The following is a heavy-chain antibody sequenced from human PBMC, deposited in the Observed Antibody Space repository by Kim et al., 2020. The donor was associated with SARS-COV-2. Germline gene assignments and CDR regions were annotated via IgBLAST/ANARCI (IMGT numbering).Heavy chain of an antibody. D-gene: IGHD3-22*01. Sequence: GGSLRLSCAASGFTFSSYAMSWVRQAPGKGLEWVSAISGSGGSTYYADSVKGRFTISRDNSKNTLYLQMNSLRAEDTAVYYCAKPYYYDSSGYNAGRKGPYSDYWGQGTLVTVSS. CDR2: ISGSGGST. V-gene: IGHV3-23*01. J-gene: IGHJ4*02. CDR1: GFTFSSYA. CDR3: AKPYYYDSSGYNAGRKGPYSDY.